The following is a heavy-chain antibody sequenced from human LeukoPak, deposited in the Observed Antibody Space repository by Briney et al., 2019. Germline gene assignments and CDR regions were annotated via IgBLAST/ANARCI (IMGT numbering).Heavy chain of an antibody. J-gene: IGHJ5*02. V-gene: IGHV1-8*01. D-gene: IGHD3-9*01. CDR1: GYTFTSYD. Sequence: ASVKVSCKASGYTFTSYDINWVRQATGQGLEWMGWMNPNSGNTGYAQKFQSRVTMTRNTSISTAYMELSSLRSEDTAVYYCARNAPKYDILTGLWWGKQTNWFDPWGQGTLVTVSS. CDR2: MNPNSGNT. CDR3: ARNAPKYDILTGLWWGKQTNWFDP.